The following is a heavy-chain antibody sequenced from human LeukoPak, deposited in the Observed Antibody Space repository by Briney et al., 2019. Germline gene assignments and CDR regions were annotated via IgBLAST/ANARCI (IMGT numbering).Heavy chain of an antibody. CDR2: IYHSGST. V-gene: IGHV4-30-2*01. J-gene: IGHJ3*02. Sequence: SETLSLTCAVSGGSISSGGYSWSWIRQPPGKGLEWIGYIYHSGSTYYNPSLKSRVTISVDRSKDQFSLKLSSVTAADTAVYYCASLYYYGSGSYAFDIWGQGTMVTVSS. CDR1: GGSISSGGYS. D-gene: IGHD3-10*01. CDR3: ASLYYYGSGSYAFDI.